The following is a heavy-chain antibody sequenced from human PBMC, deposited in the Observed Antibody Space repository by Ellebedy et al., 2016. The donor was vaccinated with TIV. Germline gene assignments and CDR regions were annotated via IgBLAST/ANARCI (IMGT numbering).Heavy chain of an antibody. Sequence: AASVTVSCKASGYTFTRYGISWVRQAPGQGLEWMGWINPNSGGTNYAQKFQGRVTMTRDTSISTAYMELSRLRSEDTAVYYCARDVVPRDYYYGMDVWGQGTTVTVSS. D-gene: IGHD2-2*01. V-gene: IGHV1-2*02. CDR3: ARDVVPRDYYYGMDV. CDR2: INPNSGGT. CDR1: GYTFTRYG. J-gene: IGHJ6*02.